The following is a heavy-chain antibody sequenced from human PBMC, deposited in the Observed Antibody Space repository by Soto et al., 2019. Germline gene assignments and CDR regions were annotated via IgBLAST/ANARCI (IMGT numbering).Heavy chain of an antibody. CDR1: GFTVSNNY. CDR2: IYSGGYT. J-gene: IGHJ4*02. V-gene: IGHV3-53*01. D-gene: IGHD3-10*01. CDR3: GAPPGGGGY. Sequence: EVQLVESGGGLIQPGGSLRLSCAVSGFTVSNNYMSWVRQAPGKGLEGVSVIYSGGYTAYGDSVKSRFTISRDNSKNTLKFQRKSPAAAAPAVFYCGAPPGGGGYWGQGTLVTVSS.